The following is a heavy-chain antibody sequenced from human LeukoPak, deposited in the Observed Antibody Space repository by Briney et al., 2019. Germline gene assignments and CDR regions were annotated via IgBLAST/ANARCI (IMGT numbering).Heavy chain of an antibody. CDR2: ISYSGST. Sequence: SETLSLTCTVSGGSISSVSYYWGWIRQPPGKGLEWIGSISYSGSTFYNPSLRSRVTISVDTSKNHFPLRLSSVTAADTAVYYCARHNLLYGILTGHIYTYFDYWGQGTLVTVSS. V-gene: IGHV4-39*01. J-gene: IGHJ4*02. D-gene: IGHD3-9*01. CDR3: ARHNLLYGILTGHIYTYFDY. CDR1: GGSISSVSYY.